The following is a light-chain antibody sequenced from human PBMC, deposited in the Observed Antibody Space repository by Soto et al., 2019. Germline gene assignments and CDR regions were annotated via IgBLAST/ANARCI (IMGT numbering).Light chain of an antibody. Sequence: DIQMTQSPSSVSASVGDRVTITCRASQAFGPWLAWYQQKPGKAPNLLIYGTSTLQDGVPSRFSGGGSGTEFTLTISSLQPEDFGTYYCQQATISQFIFCGGTKVEV. J-gene: IGKJ4*01. CDR3: QQATISQFI. V-gene: IGKV1-12*01. CDR2: GTS. CDR1: QAFGPW.